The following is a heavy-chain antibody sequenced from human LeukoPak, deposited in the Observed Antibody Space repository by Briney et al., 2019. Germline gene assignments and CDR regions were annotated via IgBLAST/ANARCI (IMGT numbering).Heavy chain of an antibody. CDR1: GGSISSYY. Sequence: SETLSLTCTVSGGSISSYYWSWIRQPPGKGLEWIGYIYYSGSTNYNPSLKSRVTISVDTSKNQFSLKLSSVTAADTAVYYCARDVGRAYCGGDCPNWFDPWGQGTLVTVSS. V-gene: IGHV4-59*01. D-gene: IGHD2-21*01. J-gene: IGHJ5*02. CDR3: ARDVGRAYCGGDCPNWFDP. CDR2: IYYSGST.